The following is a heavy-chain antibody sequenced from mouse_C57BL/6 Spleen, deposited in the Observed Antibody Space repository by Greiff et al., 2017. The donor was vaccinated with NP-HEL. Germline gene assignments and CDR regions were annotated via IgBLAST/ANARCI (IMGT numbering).Heavy chain of an antibody. CDR2: IYPGSGST. J-gene: IGHJ2*01. Sequence: QVQLQQPGAELVKPGASVKMSCKASGYTFTSYWITWVKQRPGQGLAWIGDIYPGSGSTNYNEKFKSKATLTVDTSSSTAYMQLSSLTSEDSAVYYCARGHYGNYVNYFDYWGQGTTLTVSS. CDR3: ARGHYGNYVNYFDY. D-gene: IGHD2-1*01. V-gene: IGHV1-55*01. CDR1: GYTFTSYW.